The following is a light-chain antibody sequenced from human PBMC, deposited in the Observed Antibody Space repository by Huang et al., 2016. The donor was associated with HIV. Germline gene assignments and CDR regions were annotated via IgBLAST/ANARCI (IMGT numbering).Light chain of an antibody. CDR1: QSLLHSNGYNY. CDR3: MQALQTPRT. Sequence: DIVMTQSPLSLPVSPGEPASISCRSSQSLLHSNGYNYLDWYLQKPGQSPPLLIYLSSNRSSGVPDRFSGSASVLDCTLKISRVEAEDVGVYYCMQALQTPRTFGQGTRLEIK. CDR2: LSS. V-gene: IGKV2-28*01. J-gene: IGKJ5*01.